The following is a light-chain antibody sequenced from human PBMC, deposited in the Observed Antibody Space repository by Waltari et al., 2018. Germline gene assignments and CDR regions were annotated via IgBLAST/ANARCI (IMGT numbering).Light chain of an antibody. CDR1: QSITDW. CDR2: KAS. Sequence: DVQMTQSPATLSASVGDRVTITCRASQSITDWLAWYQQKPGKAPKLLIYKASTLESGVPSRIIGTRSGTEFTLTISNLQPDDFATYYCQQYTNYPLTFGGGTKVAI. CDR3: QQYTNYPLT. V-gene: IGKV1-5*03. J-gene: IGKJ4*01.